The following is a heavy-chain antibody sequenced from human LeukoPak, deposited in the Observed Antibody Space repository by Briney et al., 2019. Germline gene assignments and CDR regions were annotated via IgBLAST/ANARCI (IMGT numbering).Heavy chain of an antibody. CDR1: GYTFTSYW. CDR3: ARLEEDLTLGVAGYWFVP. D-gene: IGHD3-16*01. CDR2: IYPGDSDT. J-gene: IGHJ5*02. Sequence: GESLKISCQGSGYTFTSYWIGWVRQMPVRGLEWMGSIYPGDSDTKYSPSFQGQVTISVDKSTNTAYLQWTSLKTSDTAMYYCARLEEDLTLGVAGYWFVPWGQGTLVTVPS. V-gene: IGHV5-51*01.